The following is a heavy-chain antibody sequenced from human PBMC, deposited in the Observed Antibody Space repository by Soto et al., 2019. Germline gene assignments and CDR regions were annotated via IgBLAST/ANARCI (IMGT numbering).Heavy chain of an antibody. J-gene: IGHJ4*02. CDR1: GYTFTSYA. V-gene: IGHV1-46*01. Sequence: ASVKVSCKASGYTFTSYAMHWVRQAPGQGLEWMGIINPSGGSTTYARKFQGRVTMTRDTSTSTVYMELSSLRSEDTAVYYCARVGGYSYGGVDYWGQGTLVTSPQ. D-gene: IGHD5-18*01. CDR3: ARVGGYSYGGVDY. CDR2: INPSGGST.